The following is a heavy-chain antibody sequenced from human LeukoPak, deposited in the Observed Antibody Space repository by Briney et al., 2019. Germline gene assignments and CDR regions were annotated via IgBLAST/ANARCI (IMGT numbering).Heavy chain of an antibody. CDR3: SKGVGAFDI. J-gene: IGHJ3*02. Sequence: ASVKVSCKASGYTFTGYYMHWVRQAPGQGSEWSGWINPNSGGTNYAQKFQGRVTMTRDMSITTAYMELSSLRSDDTAVYYCSKGVGAFDIWGQGTMVTVSS. D-gene: IGHD2-8*01. CDR1: GYTFTGYY. CDR2: INPNSGGT. V-gene: IGHV1-2*02.